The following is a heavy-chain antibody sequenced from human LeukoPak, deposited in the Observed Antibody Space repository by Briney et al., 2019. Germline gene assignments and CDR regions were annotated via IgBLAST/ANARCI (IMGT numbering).Heavy chain of an antibody. CDR2: ISTYNYNT. D-gene: IGHD5-18*01. CDR3: ARQVDTTMALPDY. Sequence: ASVKVSCKTSGYTFTSYGVSWVRQAPGQRLEWMGWISTYNYNTYFAQKFRGRVTLTKDTSTSTAYMELRNLRSDDSAIYYCARQVDTTMALPDYWGQGTLVTVSS. V-gene: IGHV1-18*01. CDR1: GYTFTSYG. J-gene: IGHJ4*02.